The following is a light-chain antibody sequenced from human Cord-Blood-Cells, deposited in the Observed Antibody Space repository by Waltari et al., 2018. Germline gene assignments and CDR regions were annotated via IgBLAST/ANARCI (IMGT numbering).Light chain of an antibody. CDR2: DVS. CDR3: CSYAGSYVV. Sequence: QSALTQPRTVSGSPGQSVTISCTGTSSDVGGYNYFHWYQQHPGKAHKLRIYDVSKRPSGVPDRFSGYKSGNPASLTICGLQAEDEADYYCCSYAGSYVVFGGGTKLTVL. V-gene: IGLV2-11*01. CDR1: SSDVGGYNY. J-gene: IGLJ2*01.